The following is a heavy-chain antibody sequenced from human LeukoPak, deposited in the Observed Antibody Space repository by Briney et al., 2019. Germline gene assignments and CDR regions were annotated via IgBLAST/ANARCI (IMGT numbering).Heavy chain of an antibody. V-gene: IGHV4-4*07. CDR1: AGSISNYY. D-gene: IGHD1-26*01. CDR2: IYTSGRT. CDR3: ANGGNSGSYFED. J-gene: IGHJ4*02. Sequence: SETLSLTCTVSAGSISNYYWSWVRQPAGKGPEWIGRIYTSGRTDYNPSLKSRVTMSVDTSKKQFSLKLSSVTAGDTAVYFCANGGNSGSYFEDWGQGTLVTVSS.